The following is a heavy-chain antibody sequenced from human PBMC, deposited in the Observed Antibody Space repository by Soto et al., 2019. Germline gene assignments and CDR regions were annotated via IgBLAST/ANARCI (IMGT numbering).Heavy chain of an antibody. CDR1: GPTFIVSY. Sequence: QLVQSGAEVKKPGASVKVSCKTSGPTFIVSYIHWVRQAPGQGLEWMGWIDPKSGDITYEQKFLGRVTMTRDTSINTAYMEVNTLTSDDTALYYCARVSVDVPEWGQGTLITVSS. CDR3: ARVSVDVPE. D-gene: IGHD5-12*01. CDR2: IDPKSGDI. V-gene: IGHV1-2*02. J-gene: IGHJ4*02.